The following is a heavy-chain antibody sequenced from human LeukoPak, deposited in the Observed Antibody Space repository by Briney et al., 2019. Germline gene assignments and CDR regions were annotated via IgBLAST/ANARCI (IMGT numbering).Heavy chain of an antibody. D-gene: IGHD1-14*01. V-gene: IGHV3-30*04. CDR1: GFTFNSYA. CDR2: ISYDGSNK. J-gene: IGHJ4*02. Sequence: PGRSLRLSCAASGFTFNSYAMHWVRQAPGKGLEWVAVISYDGSNKYYADSVKGRFTISRDNSKNTLYLQMNSLRAEDTAVYYCAREPLHWGQGTLVTVSS. CDR3: AREPLH.